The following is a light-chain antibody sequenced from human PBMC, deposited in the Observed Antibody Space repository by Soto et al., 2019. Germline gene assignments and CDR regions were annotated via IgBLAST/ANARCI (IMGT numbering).Light chain of an antibody. CDR1: SSDVGSSNL. J-gene: IGLJ1*01. Sequence: QSALTQPASVSGSPGQSITFSCTGTSSDVGSSNLVSWYQQHPGKAPKLLIYGVSKRPSGVSNRFSGSKSGNTASLTISGLQAEDEADYYCCSYAGSSTHVFGTGTKVTV. CDR2: GVS. CDR3: CSYAGSSTHV. V-gene: IGLV2-23*02.